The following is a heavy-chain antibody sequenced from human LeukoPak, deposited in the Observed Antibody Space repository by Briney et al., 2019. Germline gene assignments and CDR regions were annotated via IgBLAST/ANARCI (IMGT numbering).Heavy chain of an antibody. CDR2: INSDGSST. J-gene: IGHJ4*02. Sequence: GGSLRLTCAASGFTFSRYWMHWVRQAPGKGLVWVSRINSDGSSTSYADSVKGRFTISRDNAKNTLYLRMNSLRAEDTAVYYCAREAYDSSGYYYGGGFDYWGQGTLVTVSS. V-gene: IGHV3-74*01. D-gene: IGHD3-22*01. CDR1: GFTFSRYW. CDR3: AREAYDSSGYYYGGGFDY.